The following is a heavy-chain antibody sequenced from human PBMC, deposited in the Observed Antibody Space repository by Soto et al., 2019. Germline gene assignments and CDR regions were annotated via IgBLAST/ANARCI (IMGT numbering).Heavy chain of an antibody. CDR1: GFTFSSYS. J-gene: IGHJ4*02. V-gene: IGHV3-48*01. Sequence: GGSLRLSCAASGFTFSSYSMNWVRQAPGKGLEWVSYISSSSSTIYYADSVKGRFTISRDNSKNTLYLQMNSLRAEDTAVYYCARDAMAGSLGQQLVPGYFDYWGQGTLVTVSS. CDR3: ARDAMAGSLGQQLVPGYFDY. D-gene: IGHD6-13*01. CDR2: ISSSSSTI.